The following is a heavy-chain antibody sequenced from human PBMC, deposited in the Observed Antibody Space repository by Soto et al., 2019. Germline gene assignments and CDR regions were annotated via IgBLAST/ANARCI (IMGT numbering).Heavy chain of an antibody. CDR1: GFTFSSYG. Sequence: GGSLRLSCAASGFTFSSYGMHWVRQAPGKGLEWVAVISYDGSNKYYADSVKGRFTISRDNSKNTLYLQMNSLRAEDTAVYYCAKDDIRRDCSSTSCPPDYWGQGTLVTVSS. CDR2: ISYDGSNK. CDR3: AKDDIRRDCSSTSCPPDY. V-gene: IGHV3-30*18. J-gene: IGHJ4*02. D-gene: IGHD2-2*01.